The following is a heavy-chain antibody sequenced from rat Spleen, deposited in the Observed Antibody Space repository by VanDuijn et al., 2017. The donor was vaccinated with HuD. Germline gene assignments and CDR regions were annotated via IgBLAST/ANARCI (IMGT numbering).Heavy chain of an antibody. Sequence: EVQLVESGGGLVQPGRSLKLSCAASGFTFSNYGMAWVRQAPTKGLEWVASITNSGGGTYYRDSVKGRFTISRDNAKSTLYLQMDSLRSEDTATYYCTTVVGDSYWYFDYWGQGVMVTVSS. V-gene: IGHV5-27*01. CDR2: ITNSGGGT. CDR1: GFTFSNYG. CDR3: TTVVGDSYWYFDY. J-gene: IGHJ2*01. D-gene: IGHD4-2*01.